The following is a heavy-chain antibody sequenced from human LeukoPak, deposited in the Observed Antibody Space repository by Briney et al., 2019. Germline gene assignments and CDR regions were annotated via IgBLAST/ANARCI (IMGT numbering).Heavy chain of an antibody. V-gene: IGHV3-23*01. Sequence: GGSLRLSCAASGFTFSSYAMSWVRQAPGKGLEWVSAISGSGGSTYYADSVKGRFTISRDNSKNTLYLQMNSLRAEDTAVYYCAKIRRLRFLEWILSSYFDYWGQGTLVTVSS. J-gene: IGHJ4*02. CDR2: ISGSGGST. D-gene: IGHD3-3*01. CDR1: GFTFSSYA. CDR3: AKIRRLRFLEWILSSYFDY.